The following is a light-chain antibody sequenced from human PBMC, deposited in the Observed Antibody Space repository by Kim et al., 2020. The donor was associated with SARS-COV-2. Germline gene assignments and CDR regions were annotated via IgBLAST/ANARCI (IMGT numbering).Light chain of an antibody. V-gene: IGKV3-20*01. CDR1: QILRSTS. J-gene: IGKJ1*01. Sequence: SPGESATLSCRACQILRSTSLAWYQQKPGQSPRLLIFGSSSRASGIPDRFSGSGSGTDFTLTISRLESEDFALYYCQQFDSSGRTFGQGTKVDIK. CDR2: GSS. CDR3: QQFDSSGRT.